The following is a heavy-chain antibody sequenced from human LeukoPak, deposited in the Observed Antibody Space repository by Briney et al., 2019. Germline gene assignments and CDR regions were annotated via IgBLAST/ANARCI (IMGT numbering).Heavy chain of an antibody. CDR2: IYTSGST. J-gene: IGHJ5*02. D-gene: IGHD3-3*01. V-gene: IGHV4-61*02. CDR3: ARDHRESFYDFWSAFDP. CDR1: GGSISSGNYY. Sequence: TLSLTCIVSGGSISSGNYYWSWIRPPPGNELVWIGRIYTSGSTNYTPSLQSRLTISLDTSKSQFSLKLSCVTAADTAVYYCARDHRESFYDFWSAFDPWGQGTLVTVSS.